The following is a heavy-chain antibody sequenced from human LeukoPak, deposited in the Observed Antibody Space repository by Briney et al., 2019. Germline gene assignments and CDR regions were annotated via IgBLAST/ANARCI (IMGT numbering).Heavy chain of an antibody. CDR2: INPNSGGT. Sequence: ASVKVSCTASGYTFTGYYMHWVRQAPGQGLEWMGWINPNSGGTKYAQKFQGRVTMTRDTSISTAYMELSRLSSDDTAVYYCAKEINYYDSSGYCDYWGQGTLVTVSS. D-gene: IGHD3-22*01. V-gene: IGHV1-2*02. CDR3: AKEINYYDSSGYCDY. J-gene: IGHJ4*02. CDR1: GYTFTGYY.